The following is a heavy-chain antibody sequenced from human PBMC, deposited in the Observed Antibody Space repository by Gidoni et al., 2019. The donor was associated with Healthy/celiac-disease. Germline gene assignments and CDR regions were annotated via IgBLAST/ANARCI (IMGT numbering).Heavy chain of an antibody. Sequence: QVQLQQWGAGLLKPSETLSLTCVVYGGSFSGYYWSWIRQPPGKGLEWIGEINHSGSTNYNPSLKSRVTISVDTSKNQFSLKLSSVTAADTAVYYCARATSYYDFWSGYYHYYYYYYM. V-gene: IGHV4-34*01. J-gene: IGHJ6*03. CDR2: INHSGST. CDR1: GGSFSGYY. D-gene: IGHD3-3*01. CDR3: ARATSYYDFWSGYYHYYYYYYM.